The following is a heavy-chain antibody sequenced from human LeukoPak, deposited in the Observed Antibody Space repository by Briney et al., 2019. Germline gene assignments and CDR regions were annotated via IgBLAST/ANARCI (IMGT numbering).Heavy chain of an antibody. D-gene: IGHD2-2*01. V-gene: IGHV4-34*01. Sequence: SETLSPTCAVHGWSFSGYYWSWIGQPPGKGLKWIGEINHSGRTNTNPSLKSRVTLSVDTFKKQFSLKLRSVSAADTPLYYCARGTTYIVVVPAASKLGHHYYMHLWRKGTRVSVP. CDR3: ARGTTYIVVVPAASKLGHHYYMHL. J-gene: IGHJ6*03. CDR1: GWSFSGYY. CDR2: INHSGRT.